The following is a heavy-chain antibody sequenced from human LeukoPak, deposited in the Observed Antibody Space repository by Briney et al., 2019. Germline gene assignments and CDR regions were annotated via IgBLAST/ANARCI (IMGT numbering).Heavy chain of an antibody. CDR1: GGSISSYY. CDR2: IFYTGST. Sequence: SETLSLTCTVSGGSISSYYWSWVRQPPGKGLEWIGYIFYTGSTKYGPSLNSRVTISLDTSKNQFSLKLSSVTAADTAVYYCARGPGDGDNGYGMDVWGQGTTVTVSS. D-gene: IGHD5-24*01. J-gene: IGHJ6*02. CDR3: ARGPGDGDNGYGMDV. V-gene: IGHV4-59*01.